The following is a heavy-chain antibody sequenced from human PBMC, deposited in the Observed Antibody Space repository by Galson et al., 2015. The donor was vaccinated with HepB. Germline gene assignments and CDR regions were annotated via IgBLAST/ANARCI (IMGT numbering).Heavy chain of an antibody. Sequence: SVKVSCKASGYTFTSYAMNWVRQAPGQGLEWMGWINTNTGNPTYAQGFTGRFVFSLDTSVSTAYLQISSLKAEDTAVYYCARGDLWFRELPNNWYDPWGQGTLVTVSS. CDR3: ARGDLWFRELPNNWYDP. D-gene: IGHD3-10*01. CDR1: GYTFTSYA. CDR2: INTNTGNP. J-gene: IGHJ5*02. V-gene: IGHV7-4-1*02.